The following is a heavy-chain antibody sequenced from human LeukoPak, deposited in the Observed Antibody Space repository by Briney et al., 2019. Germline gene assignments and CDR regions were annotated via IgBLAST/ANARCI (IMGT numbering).Heavy chain of an antibody. D-gene: IGHD3-22*01. CDR2: IYYTGGT. V-gene: IGHV4-59*12. J-gene: IGHJ3*02. Sequence: PSESLSLTCTVSGGSISPFYWNWIRQPPGKGLEWIGYIYYTGGTSYSPSLNSRATISVDTSKNQISLKLSSVTAADTAVYYCARGRVVVASTGAFDIWGPGTMVPVSS. CDR1: GGSISPFY. CDR3: ARGRVVVASTGAFDI.